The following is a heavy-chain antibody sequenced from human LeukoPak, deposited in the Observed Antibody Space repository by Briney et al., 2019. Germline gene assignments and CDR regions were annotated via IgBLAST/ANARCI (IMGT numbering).Heavy chain of an antibody. CDR2: IHDDGRT. D-gene: IGHD6-25*01. Sequence: PSETLSLTCSVSGGSMSDSITWGWVRPPPGKGLEWLANIHDDGRTAPNPSLRRRLTISQDRSKNQFSLKVSSVTAADTAFYYCAKVLTAAGLDVWGQGILVTVSS. J-gene: IGHJ4*02. V-gene: IGHV4/OR15-8*01. CDR1: GGSMSDSIT. CDR3: AKVLTAAGLDV.